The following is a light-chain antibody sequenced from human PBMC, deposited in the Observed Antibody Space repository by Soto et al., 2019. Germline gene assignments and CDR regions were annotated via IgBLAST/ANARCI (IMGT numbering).Light chain of an antibody. CDR3: QQYGSSGM. V-gene: IGKV3-20*01. Sequence: EVVMTQSPATLSVSPGERATLSCKASQSVRNNLVWYLQKPGQAPRLLIYGASNRATGIPDRFSGSGSGTDFTLTISRLEPEDFAVYYCQQYGSSGMFGQGTKVDIK. CDR1: QSVRNN. J-gene: IGKJ1*01. CDR2: GAS.